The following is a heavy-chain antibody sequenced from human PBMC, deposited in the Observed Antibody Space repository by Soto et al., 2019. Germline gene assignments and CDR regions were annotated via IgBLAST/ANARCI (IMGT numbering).Heavy chain of an antibody. D-gene: IGHD1-26*01. Sequence: ASVKVSCKASGYTFTGYYMHWVRQAPGQGLEWMGWINPNSGGTNYAQKFQGRVTMTRDTSISTAYMELSRLRSDDTAVYYCARDLFSGSYYWYFDLWGRGTLVTVSS. CDR1: GYTFTGYY. V-gene: IGHV1-2*02. J-gene: IGHJ2*01. CDR3: ARDLFSGSYYWYFDL. CDR2: INPNSGGT.